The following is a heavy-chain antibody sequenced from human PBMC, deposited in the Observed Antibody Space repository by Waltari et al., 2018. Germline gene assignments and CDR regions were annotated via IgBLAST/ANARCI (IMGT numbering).Heavy chain of an antibody. D-gene: IGHD6-25*01. CDR2: INPNSVGT. CDR3: ARGSAYYYYGMDV. CDR1: GYTFTGYY. V-gene: IGHV1-2*02. Sequence: QVQLVQSGAEVKKPGASVKVSCKASGYTFTGYYMHWVRQAPGQGLEWMGWINPNSVGTNYAQKFQGRVTMTRDTSISTAYMELSRLRSDDTAVYYCARGSAYYYYGMDVWGQGTTVTVSS. J-gene: IGHJ6*02.